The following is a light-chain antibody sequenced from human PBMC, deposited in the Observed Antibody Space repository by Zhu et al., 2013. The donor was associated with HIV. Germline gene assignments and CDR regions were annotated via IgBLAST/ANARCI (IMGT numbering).Light chain of an antibody. Sequence: QSALTQPASVSGSPGQSITISCTGTSNDVGGYNFVSWYQQHPGKVPKLMIFGVSSRPSGISNRFSGSKSGNTAPLTISGLQTEDEADYYCSSYTTSSTLVFGGGTKLTVL. CDR3: SSYTTSSTLV. CDR1: SNDVGGYNF. V-gene: IGLV2-14*01. J-gene: IGLJ2*01. CDR2: GVS.